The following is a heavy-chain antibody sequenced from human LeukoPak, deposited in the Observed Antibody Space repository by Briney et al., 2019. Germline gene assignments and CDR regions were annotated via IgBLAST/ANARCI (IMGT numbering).Heavy chain of an antibody. CDR1: GGSLSTYY. CDR2: INHRGGT. Sequence: SETLSLTCAVYGGSLSTYYCNWIRQSPGTGLDWMGEINHRGGTNYNRSVRSRVTISVETSKNQFSLKVRSLTAADTAVYYCARGPTKSESGYFDFWGQGTLVTVSS. V-gene: IGHV4-34*01. J-gene: IGHJ4*03. CDR3: ARGPTKSESGYFDF.